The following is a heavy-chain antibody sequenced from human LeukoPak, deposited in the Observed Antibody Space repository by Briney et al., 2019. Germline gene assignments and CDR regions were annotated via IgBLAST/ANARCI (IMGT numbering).Heavy chain of an antibody. V-gene: IGHV4-34*09. CDR1: GGSFSGYY. CDR3: VSSTRNYYYYGMDV. CDR2: INHSGST. Sequence: PSETLSLTCAVYGGSFSGYYWSWIRQPPGKGLEWIGEINHSGSTNYNPSLKSRVTISVDTSKNQFSLKLSSVTAADTAVYYCVSSTRNYYYYGMDVWGQGTTVTVSS. J-gene: IGHJ6*02. D-gene: IGHD2-2*01.